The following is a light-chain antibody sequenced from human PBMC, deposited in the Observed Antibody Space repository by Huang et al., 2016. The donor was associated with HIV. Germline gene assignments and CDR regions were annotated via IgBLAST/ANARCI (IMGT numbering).Light chain of an antibody. CDR2: GSS. CDR3: QQYNNWPS. V-gene: IGKV3-15*01. Sequence: EIVMTQSPATLSVSPGEGATLSCRASQSISSNLAWYQQKPGQPPRLLIYGSSTRATGSPARFSGSGSGTDFTLTISSLQSEDFALYYCQQYNNWPSFGQGTKLEIK. J-gene: IGKJ2*01. CDR1: QSISSN.